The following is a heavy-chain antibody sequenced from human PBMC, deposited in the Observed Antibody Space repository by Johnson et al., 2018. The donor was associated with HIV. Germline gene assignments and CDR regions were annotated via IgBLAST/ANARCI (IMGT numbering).Heavy chain of an antibody. CDR3: ARKGDAFDI. CDR2: IYSGGST. Sequence: MQLVESGGGLMQPGGSLRLSCAASGFIVSSNCMTWVRQAPGKGLEWVSVIYSGGSTYYVDSVKGRFTISRDNSKNTLCLQTNSLRVEDTAVYYCARKGDAFDIWGQGTKVTVSS. CDR1: GFIVSSNC. J-gene: IGHJ3*02. V-gene: IGHV3-53*01.